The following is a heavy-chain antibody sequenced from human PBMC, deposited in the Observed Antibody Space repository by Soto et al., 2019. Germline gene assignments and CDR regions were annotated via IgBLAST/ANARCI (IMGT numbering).Heavy chain of an antibody. J-gene: IGHJ4*02. V-gene: IGHV3-33*01. CDR1: GFTFSSYG. D-gene: IGHD6-13*01. CDR2: IWYDGSNK. Sequence: PGGSLRLSCAASGFTFSSYGMHWVRQAPGKGLEWVAVIWYDGSNKYYADSVKGRFTISRDNSKNTLYLQMNSLRAEDTAVYYCARDETPEYQNIWYSSSAIDYWGQGTLVTVSS. CDR3: ARDETPEYQNIWYSSSAIDY.